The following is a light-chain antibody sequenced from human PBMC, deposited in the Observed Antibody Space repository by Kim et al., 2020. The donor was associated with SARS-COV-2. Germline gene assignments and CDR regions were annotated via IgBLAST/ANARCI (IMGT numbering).Light chain of an antibody. Sequence: DIQLTQSPSTLSASVGDRVTITCRASQSITIWLAWYQQKPGTAPKLLIYKASSVESGVPSRFSGSGSGTEFTLTISSLQPDDFATYYCQQYNNLPYTFGQGTKVDIK. V-gene: IGKV1-5*03. J-gene: IGKJ2*01. CDR1: QSITIW. CDR3: QQYNNLPYT. CDR2: KAS.